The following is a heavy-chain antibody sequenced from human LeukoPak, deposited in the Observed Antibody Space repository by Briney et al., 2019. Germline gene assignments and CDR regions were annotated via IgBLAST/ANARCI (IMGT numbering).Heavy chain of an antibody. CDR2: VYRSGDT. J-gene: IGHJ6*02. CDR3: ARDDFEYSVHNGMDV. V-gene: IGHV4-4*07. Sequence: SETLSLTCSVSGGSISTYYWSWIRQPAGKGLEWIGRVYRSGDTNYNPSLKSRVTMSVDTSKNQISLRLRSVTAADTAVYYCARDDFEYSVHNGMDVWGQGTTVTVSS. CDR1: GGSISTYY. D-gene: IGHD3-9*01.